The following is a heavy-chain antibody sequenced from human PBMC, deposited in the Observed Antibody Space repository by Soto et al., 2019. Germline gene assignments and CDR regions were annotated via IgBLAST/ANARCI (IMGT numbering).Heavy chain of an antibody. CDR2: ISSSSHGATT. D-gene: IGHD2-15*01. Sequence: GGSLRPPCATPGFPFPAPGMSWVRQCPGKGLDGVGFISSSSHGATTEYAASVKGRFFISRHAAKSIASLPIHNLETEHTAVHYCSRAPLRCSGGSCYSADAWGQGTLVTVSS. CDR1: GFPFPAPG. V-gene: IGHV3-49*04. J-gene: IGHJ5*02. CDR3: SRAPLRCSGGSCYSADA.